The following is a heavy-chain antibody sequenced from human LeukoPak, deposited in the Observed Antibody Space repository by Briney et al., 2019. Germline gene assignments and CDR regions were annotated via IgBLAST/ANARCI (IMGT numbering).Heavy chain of an antibody. V-gene: IGHV1-69*06. CDR2: IIPIFGTA. D-gene: IGHD3-10*01. J-gene: IGHJ5*02. CDR3: ARANMVRGVGSFFDRNWFDP. CDR1: GGTFSSYA. Sequence: GASVKVSCKASGGTFSSYAISWVRQAPGQGLEWMGGIIPIFGTANYAQKFQGRVTITADKSTSTAYMELSSLRSEDTAVYYYARANMVRGVGSFFDRNWFDPWGQGTLVTVSS.